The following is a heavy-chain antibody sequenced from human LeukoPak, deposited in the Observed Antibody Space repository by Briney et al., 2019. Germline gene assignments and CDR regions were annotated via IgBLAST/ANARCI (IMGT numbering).Heavy chain of an antibody. J-gene: IGHJ3*02. D-gene: IGHD3-10*01. CDR1: GFAFSSYA. V-gene: IGHV3-72*01. CDR3: ARATQLWFAFDI. CDR2: TRDKANSYTT. Sequence: PGGSLRFSCAASGFAFSSYAMSWVRQAPGKGLEWVGRTRDKANSYTTEYAASVKGRFTISRDDSKNSLYLQMNSLKTEDTAVYYCARATQLWFAFDIWGQGTMVTVSS.